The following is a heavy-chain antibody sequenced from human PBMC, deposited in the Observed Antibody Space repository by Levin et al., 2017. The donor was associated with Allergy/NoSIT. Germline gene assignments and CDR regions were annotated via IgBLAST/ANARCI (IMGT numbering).Heavy chain of an antibody. V-gene: IGHV5-51*01. J-gene: IGHJ4*02. CDR2: IFPSDSDT. D-gene: IGHD4-23*01. Sequence: PEASVKVSCQASGYSFTSFWFGWVRQRPGKGLEWMGLIFPSDSDTRVSPSFQGQIIMSVDKSISTAYLQWSSLKASDTAMYYCARRDSDGSNSFDYWGQGTLVTVSP. CDR1: GYSFTSFW. CDR3: ARRDSDGSNSFDY.